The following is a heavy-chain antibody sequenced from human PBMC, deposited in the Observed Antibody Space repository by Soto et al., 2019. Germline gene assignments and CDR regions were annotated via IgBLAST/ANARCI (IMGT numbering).Heavy chain of an antibody. CDR1: GYTFTSYG. J-gene: IGHJ4*02. CDR3: ARNKGDPPS. D-gene: IGHD3-16*01. Sequence: QVQLVQSGAEVKKPGASVKVSCKASGYTFTSYGISWVRQAPGQGLEWMGWISAYNGNTNYAQKLEGRAPMTTATPRRKAYRELRGPRSADPAVYYWARNKGDPPSGGQGTLVPVPS. CDR2: ISAYNGNT. V-gene: IGHV1-18*01.